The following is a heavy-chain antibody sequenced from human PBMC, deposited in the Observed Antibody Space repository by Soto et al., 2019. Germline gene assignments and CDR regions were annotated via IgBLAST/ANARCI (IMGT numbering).Heavy chain of an antibody. V-gene: IGHV3-7*01. CDR2: IKQDGSEK. CDR1: GFTFSSYW. Sequence: PGGFLRLSCAASGFTFSSYWMSWVRQAPGKGLEWVANIKQDGSEKYYVDSVKGRFTISRDNAKNSLYLQMNSLRAEDTAVYYCAREKKYYDFWSGHVGRNDYWGQGTLVNVSS. CDR3: AREKKYYDFWSGHVGRNDY. D-gene: IGHD3-3*01. J-gene: IGHJ4*02.